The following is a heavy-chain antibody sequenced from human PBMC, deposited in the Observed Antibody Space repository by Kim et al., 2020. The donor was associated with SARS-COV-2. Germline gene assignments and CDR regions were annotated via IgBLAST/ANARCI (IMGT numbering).Heavy chain of an antibody. J-gene: IGHJ3*02. Sequence: GRFTISRDNAKNTLYLQMNSLRAEDTAVYYCARGGYYYDSSGYYYYAFDIWGQGTMVTVSS. CDR3: ARGGYYYDSSGYYYYAFDI. V-gene: IGHV3-74*01. D-gene: IGHD3-22*01.